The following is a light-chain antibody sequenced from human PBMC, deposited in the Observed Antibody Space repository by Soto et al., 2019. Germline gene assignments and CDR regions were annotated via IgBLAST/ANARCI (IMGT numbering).Light chain of an antibody. CDR3: AAWDDSLNAYV. CDR2: EVT. CDR1: TSDIGAYDY. J-gene: IGLJ1*01. Sequence: QSVLAQPASVSGSPGQSITIPCTGTTSDIGAYDYVSWYQQHPGKVPKLIIFEVTKRPSGFSSRFSGSKSGNTASLTISGLQAEDEVDYYCAAWDDSLNAYVFGTGTKVTVL. V-gene: IGLV2-14*01.